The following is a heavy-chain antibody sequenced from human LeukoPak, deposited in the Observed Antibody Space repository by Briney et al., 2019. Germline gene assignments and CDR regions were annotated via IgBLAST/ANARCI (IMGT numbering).Heavy chain of an antibody. CDR3: AREGTVTNWFDP. D-gene: IGHD4-11*01. V-gene: IGHV4-61*02. Sequence: SRTLSLTCTVSGGSISSGSYYWSWIRQPAGKGLEWIERIYTSGSTNYNPSLKSRVTISVDTSKNQFSLKLSSVTAADTAVYYCAREGTVTNWFDPWGQGTLVTVSS. CDR2: IYTSGST. CDR1: GGSISSGSYY. J-gene: IGHJ5*02.